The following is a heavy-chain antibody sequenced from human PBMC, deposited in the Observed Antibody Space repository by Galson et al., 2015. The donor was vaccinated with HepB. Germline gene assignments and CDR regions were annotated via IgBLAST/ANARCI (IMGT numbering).Heavy chain of an antibody. J-gene: IGHJ4*02. D-gene: IGHD1-1*01. Sequence: SLRLSCAASGFTFITYGMHWVRQAPGKGLEWVAVIWFDRSNKYYADSVKGRFTISRDNSKNTLYLQMNSLTAEDTAVYYCARSERLAEPFDYWGQGSLVTVSS. V-gene: IGHV3-33*01. CDR2: IWFDRSNK. CDR1: GFTFITYG. CDR3: ARSERLAEPFDY.